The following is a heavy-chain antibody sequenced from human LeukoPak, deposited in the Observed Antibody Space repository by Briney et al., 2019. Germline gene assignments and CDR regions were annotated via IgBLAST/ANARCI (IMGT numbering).Heavy chain of an antibody. CDR2: INPNSGGT. CDR1: GYTFTGYY. D-gene: IGHD4-23*01. V-gene: IGHV1-2*06. Sequence: ASVKVSCKASGYTFTGYYMHWVRQAPGQGLEWMGRINPNSGGTNYAQKFQGRVTMSVDTSKNQFSLKLSSVTAADTAVYYCARDKRWPGSYGGNFDPWGQGTLVTVSS. CDR3: ARDKRWPGSYGGNFDP. J-gene: IGHJ5*02.